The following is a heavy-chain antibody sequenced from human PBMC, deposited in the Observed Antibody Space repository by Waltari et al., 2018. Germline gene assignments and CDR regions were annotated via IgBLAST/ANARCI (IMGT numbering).Heavy chain of an antibody. J-gene: IGHJ4*02. CDR3: ARGYPYDKDGYFDY. V-gene: IGHV4-38-2*01. D-gene: IGHD3-16*01. CDR2: IYHSGST. Sequence: QVQLQESDPGLVKPSESVSLTCAVSGYSINSGYYWGWIRQPPGKGLEWIGSIYHSGSTYYNPSLKSRVTISVDTSKNQFSLKLSSVTAADTAVYYCARGYPYDKDGYFDYWGQGTLVTVSS. CDR1: GYSINSGYY.